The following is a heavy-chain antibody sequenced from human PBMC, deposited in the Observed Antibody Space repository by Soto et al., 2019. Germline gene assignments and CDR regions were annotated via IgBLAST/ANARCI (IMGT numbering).Heavy chain of an antibody. J-gene: IGHJ4*02. V-gene: IGHV4-39*01. CDR1: GASISGSYYY. CDR2: VFYTGFT. D-gene: IGHD1-20*01. Sequence: SETLSLTCAVSGASISGSYYYWAWLRQSPGKGPEWIGSVFYTGFTSYNPSLETRASVSVDTSKSQFSLKVSAVAAADTSVYYCAPSQKGYNWNYLDHWGQGALVTVSS. CDR3: APSQKGYNWNYLDH.